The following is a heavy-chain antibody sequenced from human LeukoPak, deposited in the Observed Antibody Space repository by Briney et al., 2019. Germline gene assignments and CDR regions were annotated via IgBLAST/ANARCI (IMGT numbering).Heavy chain of an antibody. J-gene: IGHJ4*02. V-gene: IGHV3-7*04. CDR2: IKEDGSEK. D-gene: IGHD2-15*01. Sequence: GGSLRLSCAASGITFSRSWMSWVRQAPGKGLEWVAFIKEDGSEKYYVDSVKGRFTISRDNAENSLYLQMNSLRAEDTAVYYCTRDRGGRTGLDDWGQGTLVTVSS. CDR1: GITFSRSW. CDR3: TRDRGGRTGLDD.